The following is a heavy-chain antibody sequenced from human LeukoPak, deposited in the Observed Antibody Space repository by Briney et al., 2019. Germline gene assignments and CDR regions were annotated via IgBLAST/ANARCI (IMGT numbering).Heavy chain of an antibody. J-gene: IGHJ4*02. D-gene: IGHD3-16*01. CDR3: AREAQIWAYYFDY. CDR2: ISSSSSTI. V-gene: IGHV3-48*01. Sequence: GGSLRLSCAASGFTFSSYSMNWVRQAPGKGLEWVSYISSSSSTIYYADSVKGRFTISRDNAKNSLYLQMNSLRAEDTAVYYCAREAQIWAYYFDYWGQGTLVTVSS. CDR1: GFTFSSYS.